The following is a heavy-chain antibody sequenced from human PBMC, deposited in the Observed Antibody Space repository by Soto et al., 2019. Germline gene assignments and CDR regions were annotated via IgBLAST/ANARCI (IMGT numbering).Heavy chain of an antibody. CDR3: ARYGDGPAASPMIEPSRPSAFDQ. CDR1: GGSISNADCY. D-gene: IGHD2-2*01. Sequence: SETLSLACTFSGGSISNADCYWSWVRQPPGKGLEWFGYIYYSGSTYYNPSLKSRATISLDTSKTQFSLKLSSVTAADTAVSYCARYGDGPAASPMIEPSRPSAFDQWGKGTLVT. V-gene: IGHV4-30-4*01. CDR2: IYYSGST. J-gene: IGHJ5*02.